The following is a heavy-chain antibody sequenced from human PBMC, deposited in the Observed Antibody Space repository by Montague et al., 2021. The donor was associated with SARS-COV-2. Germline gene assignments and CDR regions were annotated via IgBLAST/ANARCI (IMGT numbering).Heavy chain of an antibody. CDR2: IYHSGST. CDR1: GYSISSGYY. Sequence: SETLSLTCTVSGYSISSGYYWGWIRQPPGKGLEWFGSIYHSGSTYYNPSLKSRVTISVDTSKNQFSLKLSSVTAADTAAYYCARERRNCSGGSCYSGWFDPWGQGTLVTVSS. J-gene: IGHJ5*02. CDR3: ARERRNCSGGSCYSGWFDP. D-gene: IGHD2-15*01. V-gene: IGHV4-38-2*02.